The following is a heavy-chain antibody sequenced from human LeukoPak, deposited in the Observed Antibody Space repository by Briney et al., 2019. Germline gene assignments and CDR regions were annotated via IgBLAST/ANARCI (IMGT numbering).Heavy chain of an antibody. CDR2: ISGSGGST. V-gene: IGHV3-23*01. CDR3: AKGSSYDYVWGSYRLPFDY. D-gene: IGHD3-16*02. J-gene: IGHJ4*02. Sequence: GGSLRLSCAASGFTFSSYAMSWVRQAPGEGLEWVSAISGSGGSTYYADSVKGRFTISRDNSKNTLYLQMNSLRAEDTAVYYCAKGSSYDYVWGSYRLPFDYWGQGTLVTVSS. CDR1: GFTFSSYA.